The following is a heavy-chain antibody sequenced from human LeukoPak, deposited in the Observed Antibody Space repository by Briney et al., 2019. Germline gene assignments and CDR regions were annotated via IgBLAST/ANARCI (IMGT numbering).Heavy chain of an antibody. D-gene: IGHD5-18*01. CDR1: GFIFTTYW. Sequence: GGSLRLSCAASGFIFTTYWMHWVRQAPGKGLVWVSHINSDGSITSYADSVKGRFTISRGNAKNTLYLQMNSLRAEDTAVYYCARDAVDTANAVWGQGTTVTVSS. J-gene: IGHJ6*02. V-gene: IGHV3-74*01. CDR3: ARDAVDTANAV. CDR2: INSDGSIT.